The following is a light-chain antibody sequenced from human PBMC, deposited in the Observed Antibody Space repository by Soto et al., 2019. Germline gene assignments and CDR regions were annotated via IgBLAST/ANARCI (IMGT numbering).Light chain of an antibody. J-gene: IGKJ1*01. CDR3: QQYGSSQS. V-gene: IGKV3-20*01. Sequence: EIVLTQSPGTLSLSPGERATLSCRASQSVSSNYLAWYQQKPGQAPRLLIYGASSRATGIPDRFSGSGSGTDFTLTISRLEPEDFALYYCQQYGSSQSFGQGTQVEIK. CDR1: QSVSSNY. CDR2: GAS.